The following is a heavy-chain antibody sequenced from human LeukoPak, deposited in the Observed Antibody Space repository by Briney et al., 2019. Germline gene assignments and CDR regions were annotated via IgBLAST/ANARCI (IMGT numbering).Heavy chain of an antibody. Sequence: GGSLRLSCAASGFTFSSYWMSWVRQAPGKGLEWVANIKQDGSEKYYADSVKGRFTISRDNAKNTLYLQMNSLRAEDTAVYYCARDDSSGYRCDNWGQGTLVTVS. CDR3: ARDDSSGYRCDN. J-gene: IGHJ4*02. CDR2: IKQDGSEK. CDR1: GFTFSSYW. V-gene: IGHV3-7*01. D-gene: IGHD3-22*01.